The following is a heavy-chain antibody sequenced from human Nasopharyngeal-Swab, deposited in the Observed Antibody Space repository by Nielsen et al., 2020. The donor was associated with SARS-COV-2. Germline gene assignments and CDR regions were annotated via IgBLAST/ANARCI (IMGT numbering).Heavy chain of an antibody. D-gene: IGHD4-17*01. CDR2: IYWDDEK. CDR3: AVTNGGLDY. J-gene: IGHJ4*02. Sequence: SGATLAKPTQTLTLTCTFSGFSLSTSGVGVGWIRQPPGKALEWLALIYWDDEKRYRPSLKSRLTITKDTSKNQVVLTMTNMDPVDTATYYCAVTNGGLDYWGQGTLVTVSS. CDR1: GFSLSTSGVG. V-gene: IGHV2-5*02.